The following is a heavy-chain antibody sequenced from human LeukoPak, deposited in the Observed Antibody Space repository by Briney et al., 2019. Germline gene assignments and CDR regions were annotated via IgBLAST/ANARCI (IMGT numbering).Heavy chain of an antibody. CDR1: GFNFNTYR. D-gene: IGHD2-21*02. J-gene: IGHJ4*02. V-gene: IGHV3-48*04. CDR3: ARGVYCGGDCSFAPFDY. CDR2: IHSDSGTI. Sequence: GGSLRLSCAASGFNFNTYRMNWVRQAPGKGLEWIAYIHSDSGTIYYADSVKGRFTISRDNAKNSLYLQINSLRAEDTAVYYCARGVYCGGDCSFAPFDYWGQGTLVTVSS.